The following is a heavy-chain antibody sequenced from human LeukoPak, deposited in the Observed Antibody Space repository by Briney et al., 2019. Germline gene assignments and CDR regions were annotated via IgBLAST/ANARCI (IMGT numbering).Heavy chain of an antibody. CDR3: ARQPSLTPFDY. D-gene: IGHD2-15*01. V-gene: IGHV5-51*01. CDR2: IHPGDSEI. Sequence: GESLKISCKGSGYSFNNYWIAWVRQMPGKGLEWMGIIHPGDSEIRYSPSFQGQVTISADKSISTAYLQWISLKASDTAMYYCARQPSLTPFDYWGQGTLVTVSS. J-gene: IGHJ4*02. CDR1: GYSFNNYW.